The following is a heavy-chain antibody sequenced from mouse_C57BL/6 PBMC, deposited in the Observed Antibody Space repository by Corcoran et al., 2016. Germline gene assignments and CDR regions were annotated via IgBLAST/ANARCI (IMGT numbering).Heavy chain of an antibody. J-gene: IGHJ1*03. D-gene: IGHD1-1*01. Sequence: QVQLQQSGAELVKPGASVKFFCKASGYAFSSHWRNWVKQRPGKGLEWIGQIYPGDGDTNYNGKFKGKATMTADKSSSTAYMQLSSLTSEDSAVYFCAPYFGSRADWYFDVWGTGTTVTVSS. CDR2: IYPGDGDT. CDR3: APYFGSRADWYFDV. V-gene: IGHV1-80*01. CDR1: GYAFSSHW.